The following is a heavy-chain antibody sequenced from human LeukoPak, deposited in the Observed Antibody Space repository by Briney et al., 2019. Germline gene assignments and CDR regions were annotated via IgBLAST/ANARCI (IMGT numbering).Heavy chain of an antibody. CDR3: ARQGGYSNAIGMGY. Sequence: GASVKVSCKASGYTFNNHYIYWVRQAPGQGLEWMGMINPSGGSRSYAQKFQGRVTMTRDTSTSTVYVELSSLRSEDTAVYYCARQGGYSNAIGMGYWGQGTLVIVSS. CDR1: GYTFNNHY. V-gene: IGHV1-46*02. CDR2: INPSGGSR. J-gene: IGHJ4*02. D-gene: IGHD5-12*01.